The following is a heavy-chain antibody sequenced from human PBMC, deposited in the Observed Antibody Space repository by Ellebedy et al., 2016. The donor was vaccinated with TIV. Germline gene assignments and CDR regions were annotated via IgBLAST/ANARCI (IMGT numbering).Heavy chain of an antibody. V-gene: IGHV3-7*01. CDR2: IGQDGSAK. J-gene: IGHJ4*02. Sequence: GESLKISCVASGFTFSSHWMSWVRQAPGKGLEWVANIGQDGSAKNYVNSVKGRFTISRDNAKNSLYLQMNSLRVEDTAVYYCASLGGRQRYSDWGQGTLVTVST. CDR3: ASLGGRQRYSD. D-gene: IGHD4-11*01. CDR1: GFTFSSHW.